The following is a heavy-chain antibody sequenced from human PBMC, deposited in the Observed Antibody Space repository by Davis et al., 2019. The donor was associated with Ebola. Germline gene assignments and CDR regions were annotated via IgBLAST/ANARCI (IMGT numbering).Heavy chain of an antibody. Sequence: ASVKVSCKASGSTFTLYSLHWVRQAPGQGLEWMGIINPSGGSTSYAQKFQGRVTMTRDTSTSTAYMELRSLRSDDPAVYYCAREGLGGSGSYYKRNLDYWGQGTLVTVSS. D-gene: IGHD3-10*01. V-gene: IGHV1-46*01. CDR1: GSTFTLYS. CDR3: AREGLGGSGSYYKRNLDY. CDR2: INPSGGST. J-gene: IGHJ4*02.